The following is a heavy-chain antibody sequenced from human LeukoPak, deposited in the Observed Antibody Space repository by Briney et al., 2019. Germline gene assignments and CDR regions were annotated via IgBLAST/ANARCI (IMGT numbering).Heavy chain of an antibody. J-gene: IGHJ3*02. Sequence: GGSLRLSCVASGFTFGNYTMGWLRQAPGRRPEWVSSLTDSGGTTYYVDSVKGRFAISGDNSKNTLYLHMNSLRADDTAVYYCAKKRDAFDIWGQGTVVTVSS. CDR1: GFTFGNYT. CDR3: AKKRDAFDI. V-gene: IGHV3-23*01. D-gene: IGHD5-24*01. CDR2: LTDSGGTT.